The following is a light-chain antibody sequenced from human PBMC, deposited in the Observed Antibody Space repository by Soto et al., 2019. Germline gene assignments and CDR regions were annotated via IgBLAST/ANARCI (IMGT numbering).Light chain of an antibody. CDR2: QDS. Sequence: SYELTQPPSVSVSPGQTASITRSGDKLGDKYACWYQQKPGQSPVLVIYQDSKRPSGIPERFSGSNSGNTATLTISGTQAMDEADYYCQAWDSSHYVFGTGTKVTVL. J-gene: IGLJ1*01. CDR1: KLGDKY. V-gene: IGLV3-1*01. CDR3: QAWDSSHYV.